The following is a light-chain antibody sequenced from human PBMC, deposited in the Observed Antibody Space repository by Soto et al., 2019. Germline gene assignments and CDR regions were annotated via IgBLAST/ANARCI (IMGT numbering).Light chain of an antibody. Sequence: EIVLTQSPGTLSLSPGERATLSCRASQSVTNSRLAWYQQKPGQAPKVLIYGGSNRATGIPDRFSGSGSGTDFTLTISRLEPEDFAVYYCQQYNKWPLTFGGGTKVEIK. V-gene: IGKV3-20*01. CDR3: QQYNKWPLT. CDR1: QSVTNSR. J-gene: IGKJ4*01. CDR2: GGS.